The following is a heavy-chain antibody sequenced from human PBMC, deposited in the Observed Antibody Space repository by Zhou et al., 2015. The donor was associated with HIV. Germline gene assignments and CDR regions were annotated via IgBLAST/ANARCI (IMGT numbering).Heavy chain of an antibody. CDR2: IIPIFGTA. CDR3: ARTRAELLLEGYYYYYGMDV. J-gene: IGHJ6*02. Sequence: QVQLVQSGAEVKKPGSSVKVSCKASGGTFSSYAISWVRQAPGQGLEWMGGIIPIFGTANYAQKFQGRVTITADESTSTAYMELSSLRSEDTAVYYCARTRAELLLEGYYYYYGMDVWGQGTTVTVSS. D-gene: IGHD2-15*01. CDR1: GGTFSSYA. V-gene: IGHV1-69*01.